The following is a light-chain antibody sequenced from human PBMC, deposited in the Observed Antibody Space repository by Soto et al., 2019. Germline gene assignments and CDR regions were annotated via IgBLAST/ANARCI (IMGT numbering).Light chain of an antibody. CDR3: QQYGRSLT. V-gene: IGKV3-20*01. CDR2: DAS. Sequence: EIVLTQSPGSLSLSPGERDTLSCRASQSVTNSYLAWYQQKPGQAPRLFIYDASRRATGIPDRFSGSGSGTDFTLTISRLQPEDFAVYYCQQYGRSLTFGGGTKVEIK. CDR1: QSVTNSY. J-gene: IGKJ4*01.